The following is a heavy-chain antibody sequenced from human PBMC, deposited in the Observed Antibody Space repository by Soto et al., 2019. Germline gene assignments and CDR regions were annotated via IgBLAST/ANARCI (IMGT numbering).Heavy chain of an antibody. D-gene: IGHD1-1*01. CDR1: GYTXSGYY. J-gene: IGHJ5*02. V-gene: IGHV1-2*02. Sequence: SXKVSYKASGYTXSGYYMNLVRQAPGQGLEWIGWINPNSGGTNYAQKFQGRVTMTRDTSISTAYIELSRLRSDDTAVYYCERLLRGVVQAPRTNWFDPWGQGTLGTVS. CDR2: INPNSGGT. CDR3: ERLLRGVVQAPRTNWFDP.